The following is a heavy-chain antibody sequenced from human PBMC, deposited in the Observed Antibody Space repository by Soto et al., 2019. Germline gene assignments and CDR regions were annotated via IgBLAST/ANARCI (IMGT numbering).Heavy chain of an antibody. V-gene: IGHV1-8*01. CDR2: INPNTGNT. CDR3: ARSIKYRDYSRWFDP. Sequence: QVQLVQSGAEVKKPGASVKVSCKASGYTFTSYDINWARQASGQGLEYLGWINPNTGNTGYVQKFQGRVTMTRDTSISTAYMELSSLRSEDTAVYYCARSIKYRDYSRWFDPWRQGTLVTVSS. J-gene: IGHJ5*02. D-gene: IGHD4-17*01. CDR1: GYTFTSYD.